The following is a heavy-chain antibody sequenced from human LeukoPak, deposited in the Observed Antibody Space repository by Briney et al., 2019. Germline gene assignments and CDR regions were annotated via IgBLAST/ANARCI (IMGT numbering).Heavy chain of an antibody. CDR1: GFTFSSYA. V-gene: IGHV3-30-3*01. CDR3: ARDGPGSYCSSTSCRDGTDY. Sequence: GGSLRLSCAASGFTFSSYAMHWVRQAPGKGLEWVAVISYDGSNKYYADSVKGRFTISRDNSKNTLYLQMNSLRAEDTAVYYCARDGPGSYCSSTSCRDGTDYWGQGTLVTVSS. D-gene: IGHD2-2*01. J-gene: IGHJ4*02. CDR2: ISYDGSNK.